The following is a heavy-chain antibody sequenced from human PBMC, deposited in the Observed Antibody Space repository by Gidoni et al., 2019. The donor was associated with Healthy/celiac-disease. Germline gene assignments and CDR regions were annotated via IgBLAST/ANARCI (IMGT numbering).Heavy chain of an antibody. J-gene: IGHJ2*01. Sequence: QVQLQESGPGLVKPSETLSLTCPVSGGSISSYYWSWIRQPPGKGLEWIGYIYYSGSTNYNPSLKSRVTISVDTSKNQFSLKLSSVTAADTAAYYCARLTTYYDFWSGYRTTEKWYFDLWGRGTLVTVSS. CDR2: IYYSGST. CDR1: GGSISSYY. CDR3: ARLTTYYDFWSGYRTTEKWYFDL. D-gene: IGHD3-3*01. V-gene: IGHV4-59*08.